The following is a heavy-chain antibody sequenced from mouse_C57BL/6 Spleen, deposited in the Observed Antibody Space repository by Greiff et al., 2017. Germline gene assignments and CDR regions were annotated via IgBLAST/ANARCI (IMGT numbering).Heavy chain of an antibody. Sequence: QVHVKQPGAELVRPGSSVKLSCKASGYTFTSYWMHWVKQRPIQGLEWIGNIDPSDSETHYNQKFKDKATLTVDKSSSTAYMQLSSLTSEDSAVYYCAREERGDYGSSFDYWGQGTTLTVSS. V-gene: IGHV1-52*01. J-gene: IGHJ2*01. D-gene: IGHD1-1*01. CDR1: GYTFTSYW. CDR3: AREERGDYGSSFDY. CDR2: IDPSDSET.